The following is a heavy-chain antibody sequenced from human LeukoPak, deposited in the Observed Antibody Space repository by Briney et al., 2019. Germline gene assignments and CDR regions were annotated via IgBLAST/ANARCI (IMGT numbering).Heavy chain of an antibody. V-gene: IGHV4-59*01. CDR2: IYYSGST. CDR1: GGSFSGYY. J-gene: IGHJ6*03. CDR3: ARVTSYYDILTGYSTAYMDV. D-gene: IGHD3-9*01. Sequence: SETLSLTCAVYGGSFSGYYWSWIRQPPGKGLEWIGYIYYSGSTNYNPSLKSRVTISVDTSKNQFSLKLSSVTAADTAVYYCARVTSYYDILTGYSTAYMDVWGKGTTVTVSS.